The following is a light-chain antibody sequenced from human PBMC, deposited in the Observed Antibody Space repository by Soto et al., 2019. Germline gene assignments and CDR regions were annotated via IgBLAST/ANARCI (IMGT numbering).Light chain of an antibody. J-gene: IGLJ2*01. V-gene: IGLV1-51*01. CDR1: SSNIGNCY. CDR2: DND. Sequence: QSVLTQPLSVSAAPGQKVTISCPGSSSNIGNCYVSWYQQLPGTAPKLLIYDNDKRPSGIPDRFSGSKSGTSATLAITGLQTEDEAEYYCGTCDRSLSEVVFGGGTKVTVL. CDR3: GTCDRSLSEVV.